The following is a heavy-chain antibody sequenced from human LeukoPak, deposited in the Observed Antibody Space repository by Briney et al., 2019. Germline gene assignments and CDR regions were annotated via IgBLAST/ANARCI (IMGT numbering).Heavy chain of an antibody. CDR3: ARASWGGYDYFDY. J-gene: IGHJ4*02. CDR2: IFYNGSP. CDR1: GGSFSGYY. V-gene: IGHV4-34*12. Sequence: SETLSLTCAVYGGSFSGYYWSWIRQPPGKGLEWIATIFYNGSPYYNPSLKSRVTVSIDTSKNQFSLKLTSVTAADTAVYYCARASWGGYDYFDYWGQGTLVTVSS. D-gene: IGHD5-12*01.